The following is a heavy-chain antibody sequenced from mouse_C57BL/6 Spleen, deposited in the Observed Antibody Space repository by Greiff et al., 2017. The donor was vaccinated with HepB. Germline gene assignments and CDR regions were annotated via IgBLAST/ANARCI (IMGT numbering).Heavy chain of an antibody. J-gene: IGHJ1*03. CDR1: GFNIKDYY. CDR2: IDPEDGDT. CDR3: TTCTTVGNFDV. V-gene: IGHV14-1*01. Sequence: VQLQQPGAELVKPGASVKLSCTASGFNIKDYYMHWVKQRPEQGLEWIGRIDPEDGDTEYAPKFQGKATMTADTSSNTAYLQLSSLTSEDTAVYYCTTCTTVGNFDVWGTGTTVTVSS. D-gene: IGHD1-1*01.